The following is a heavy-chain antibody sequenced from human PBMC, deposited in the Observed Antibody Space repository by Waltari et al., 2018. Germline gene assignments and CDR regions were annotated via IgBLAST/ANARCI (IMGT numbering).Heavy chain of an antibody. J-gene: IGHJ6*02. D-gene: IGHD2-21*01. CDR3: ARLPIPSYYYGMDV. V-gene: IGHV4-4*09. Sequence: QVQLQESGPGLVKPSETLSLTCTVSGDSINNYYWSWIRQPPGKGLDYIGYVSSSGGTNSNPSLKSRVTISLGTSKNQFSLKLSSVTAADTAVYYCARLPIPSYYYGMDVWGQGTTVTVSS. CDR2: VSSSGGT. CDR1: GDSINNYY.